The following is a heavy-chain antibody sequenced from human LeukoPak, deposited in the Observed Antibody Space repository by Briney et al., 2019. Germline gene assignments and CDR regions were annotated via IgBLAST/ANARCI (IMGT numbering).Heavy chain of an antibody. CDR2: IYHSGST. J-gene: IGHJ4*02. CDR1: GGSISSSNW. V-gene: IGHV4-4*02. D-gene: IGHD4-17*01. Sequence: PSGTLSLTCAVSGGSISSSNWWSLVRQPPGKGLEWIGEIYHSGSTNYNPSLKSRVTISVDKSKNQFSLKLSSVTAADTAVYYCARTTTVTTESFDYWGQGTLVTVSS. CDR3: ARTTTVTTESFDY.